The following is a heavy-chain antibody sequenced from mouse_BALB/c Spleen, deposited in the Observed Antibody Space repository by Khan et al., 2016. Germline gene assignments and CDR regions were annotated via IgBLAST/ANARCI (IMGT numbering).Heavy chain of an antibody. V-gene: IGHV14-3*02. CDR2: IDPANGNT. D-gene: IGHD2-4*01. J-gene: IGHJ4*01. CDR3: AREVIYYDYDGYAMDD. CDR1: GFNIKDTY. Sequence: VQLQQSGAELVKPGASVKLSCTASGFNIKDTYMHWVKQRPEQGLEWIGRIDPANGNTKYDPKFQGKATITADTSSNTAYLQLSSLTSEDTAVYYCAREVIYYDYDGYAMDDWGQGTSVTVSS.